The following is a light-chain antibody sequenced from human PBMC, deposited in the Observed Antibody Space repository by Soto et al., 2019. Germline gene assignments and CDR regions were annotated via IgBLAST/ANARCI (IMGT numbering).Light chain of an antibody. CDR1: QTISNW. CDR3: QHYDHLPIT. CDR2: DAS. V-gene: IGKV1-33*01. Sequence: MNQSPSTLSAYVGDRVTLTCRASQTISNWLAWYQQKPGKAPRLLLYDASSLETGVPSRFSGSGSGTDFTFTISSLQPEDIATYYCQHYDHLPITFGQGTRLEV. J-gene: IGKJ5*01.